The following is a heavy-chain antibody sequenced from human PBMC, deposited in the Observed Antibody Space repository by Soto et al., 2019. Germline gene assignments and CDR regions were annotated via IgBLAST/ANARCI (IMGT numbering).Heavy chain of an antibody. V-gene: IGHV4-4*07. CDR2: IFANGHT. D-gene: IGHD6-13*01. J-gene: IGHJ5*02. CDR3: VASLAASGLNWLGP. Sequence: SNTLSLTSIVYGGSISEKYWNWVRQPPGKGLEWIGLIFANGHTDYNPSLKSRVTMSVDASKNQFSLRLTSMTAADTAVYYCVASLAASGLNWLGPWGRGTLFTVSS. CDR1: GGSISEKY.